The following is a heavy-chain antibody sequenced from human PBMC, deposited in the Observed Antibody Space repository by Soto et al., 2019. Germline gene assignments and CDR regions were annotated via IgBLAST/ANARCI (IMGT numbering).Heavy chain of an antibody. CDR2: IFDSGTT. Sequence: QVHLEQSGPRLVKPSQTLSLTCNISGGSISSVNQYWSWIRQSPREGLEWIGYIFDSGTTHYNPSFQGRVTILGDTSQTQFSLTMHSVTVADSAVYYSAREVSWTGAFDYWGRGTVVTVSS. J-gene: IGHJ4*02. D-gene: IGHD3-9*01. V-gene: IGHV4-31*02. CDR1: GGSISSVNQY. CDR3: AREVSWTGAFDY.